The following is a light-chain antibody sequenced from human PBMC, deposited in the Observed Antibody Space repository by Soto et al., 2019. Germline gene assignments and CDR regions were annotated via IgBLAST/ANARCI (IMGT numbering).Light chain of an antibody. CDR3: AVWDDNLRGL. V-gene: IGLV1-44*01. Sequence: QSVLTQPPSVSGTPGLRVTISCSGGSSNIGRDTVNWYQQLPGTAPKLLIYANDQRPSGISDRFSGSKSSTSASLAISGLQSEDEADYYCAVWDDNLRGLFGGGTQLTVL. CDR2: AND. CDR1: SSNIGRDT. J-gene: IGLJ2*01.